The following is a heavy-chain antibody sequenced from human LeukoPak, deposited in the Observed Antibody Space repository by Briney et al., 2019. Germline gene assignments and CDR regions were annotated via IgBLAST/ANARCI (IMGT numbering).Heavy chain of an antibody. D-gene: IGHD6-13*01. J-gene: IGHJ6*03. Sequence: ASVKVSCKASGGTFSSYAISWVRQAPGQGLEWMGWISAYNGNTNYAQKLQGRVTMTTDTSTSTAYMELRSLRSDDTAVYYCARARSGYSSSWLWGYYYYMDVWGKGTTVTVSS. V-gene: IGHV1-18*01. CDR3: ARARSGYSSSWLWGYYYYMDV. CDR1: GGTFSSYA. CDR2: ISAYNGNT.